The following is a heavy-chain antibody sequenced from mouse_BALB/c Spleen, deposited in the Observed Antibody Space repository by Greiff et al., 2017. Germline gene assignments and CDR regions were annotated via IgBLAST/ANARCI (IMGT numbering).Heavy chain of an antibody. CDR1: GYTFTSYW. V-gene: IGHV1-5*01. D-gene: IGHD2-1*01. Sequence: EVQLQQSGTVLARPGASVKMSCKASGYTFTSYWMHWVKQRPGQGLEWIGAIYPGNSDTSYNQKFKGKAKLTAVTSTSTAYMELSSLTNEDSAVYYCRGDYGNYSAWFAYWGQGTLVTVSA. J-gene: IGHJ3*01. CDR2: IYPGNSDT. CDR3: RGDYGNYSAWFAY.